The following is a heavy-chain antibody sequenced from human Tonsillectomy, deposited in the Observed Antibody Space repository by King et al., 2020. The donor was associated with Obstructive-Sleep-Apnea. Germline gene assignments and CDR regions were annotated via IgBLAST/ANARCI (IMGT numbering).Heavy chain of an antibody. D-gene: IGHD2-21*01. CDR1: GGSFSGYY. CDR3: ARIVRPDA. Sequence: VQLQQWGAGLLKPSETLSLTCAVYGGSFSGYYWSWIRQPLGKGLEWIGEINHSGSTNYNPSLKGRVSISVDTSTNQFSLNLGSVTAADTAVYYCARIVRPDAWGQGTTVTVSS. J-gene: IGHJ6*02. V-gene: IGHV4-34*01. CDR2: INHSGST.